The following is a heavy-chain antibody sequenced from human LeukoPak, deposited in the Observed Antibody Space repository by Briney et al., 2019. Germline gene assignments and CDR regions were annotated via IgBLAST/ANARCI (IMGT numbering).Heavy chain of an antibody. D-gene: IGHD3-22*01. CDR3: ARVPGRHSSGYPYNWFDP. CDR2: IIPIFGTA. Sequence: SVKVSCKASGGTFSSYTISWVRQAPGQGLEWMGGIIPIFGTANYAQKFQGRVTITADESTSTAYMELSSLRSEDTAVYYCARVPGRHSSGYPYNWFDPWGQGTLVTVSS. V-gene: IGHV1-69*01. J-gene: IGHJ5*02. CDR1: GGTFSSYT.